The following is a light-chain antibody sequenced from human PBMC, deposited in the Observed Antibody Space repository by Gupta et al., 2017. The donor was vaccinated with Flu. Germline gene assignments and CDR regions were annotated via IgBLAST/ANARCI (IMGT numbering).Light chain of an antibody. CDR2: DVT. J-gene: IGLJ3*02. Sequence: QSALTQPASVSGSPRPSITISCTGTSSDVGSFNLVSWYQQHPGKAPKLMIYDVTERPSGISNRFSGSKSGNTASLTISGIQAEDEADYYCCSYAGSSTVVFGGGTRLTVL. CDR3: CSYAGSSTVV. CDR1: SSDVGSFNL. V-gene: IGLV2-23*02.